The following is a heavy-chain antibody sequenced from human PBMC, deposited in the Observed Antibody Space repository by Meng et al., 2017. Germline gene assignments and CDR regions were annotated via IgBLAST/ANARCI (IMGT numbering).Heavy chain of an antibody. J-gene: IGHJ3*02. CDR2: IYYSGST. Sequence: SETLSLTCTVSGGSVSSGSYYWSWIRQPPGKGLEWIGYIYYSGSTNYNPSLKSRVTISVDTSKNQFSLKLSSVTAADTAVYYCARSYYDSSGYYPYNAFDIWGQGTMVTVSS. CDR3: ARSYYDSSGYYPYNAFDI. CDR1: GGSVSSGSYY. D-gene: IGHD3-22*01. V-gene: IGHV4-61*01.